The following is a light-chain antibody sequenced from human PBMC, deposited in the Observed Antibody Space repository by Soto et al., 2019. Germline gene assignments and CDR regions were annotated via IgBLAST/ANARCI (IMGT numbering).Light chain of an antibody. V-gene: IGLV2-14*01. CDR3: SSYTSSNTPHLV. CDR1: SSDVGDYNY. CDR2: EVS. Sequence: QSALTQPASVSGSPGQSITISCTGTSSDVGDYNYVSWYQQHPGKAPKLMIYEVSDRPSGVSNRFSGSKAGNTASLIISGLQAEDEADYYCSSYTSSNTPHLVFGGGTKLTVL. J-gene: IGLJ2*01.